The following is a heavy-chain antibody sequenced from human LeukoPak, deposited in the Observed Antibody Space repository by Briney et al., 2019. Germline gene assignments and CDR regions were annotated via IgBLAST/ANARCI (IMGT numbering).Heavy chain of an antibody. Sequence: SETLSLTCTASGGSVSNNHWSWIRQSTEKGLEWIGYAYDSGISNYNPSLESRVTLSVDTSKNQFSLRLTSVTAADTAVYFCARRAGTGTPVYFDYWGQGVLVTVSS. CDR1: GGSVSNNH. CDR3: ARRAGTGTPVYFDY. D-gene: IGHD6-19*01. CDR2: AYDSGIS. V-gene: IGHV4-59*02. J-gene: IGHJ4*02.